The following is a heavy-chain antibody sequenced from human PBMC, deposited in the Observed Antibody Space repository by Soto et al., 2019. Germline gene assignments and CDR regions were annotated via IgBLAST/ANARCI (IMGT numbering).Heavy chain of an antibody. CDR1: GGSLSSYC. D-gene: IGHD3-10*01. V-gene: IGHV4-59*08. J-gene: IGHJ4*02. CDR3: ARSPSMVRGVIMDY. Sequence: SETLSLTCTVSGGSLSSYCWNWIRQPPGKGLEWIGYIYYSGSTNYNPSFKSRVTISVDTSKNQFSLKLSSMTAADAAVYYCARSPSMVRGVIMDYWGQGTLVTVSS. CDR2: IYYSGST.